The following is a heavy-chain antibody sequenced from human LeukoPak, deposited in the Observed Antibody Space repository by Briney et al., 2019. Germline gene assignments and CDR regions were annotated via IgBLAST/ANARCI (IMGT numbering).Heavy chain of an antibody. CDR3: ARRWAVAAVDY. D-gene: IGHD6-19*01. Sequence: GGSLRLSCAASGFKFSSYALDWVRQAPGKGLVWVSRINSDGSSTSYADSVKGRFTISRDNAKNTLYLQMNSLRAEDTAVYYCARRWAVAAVDYWGQGTLVTVSS. CDR2: INSDGSST. J-gene: IGHJ4*02. V-gene: IGHV3-74*01. CDR1: GFKFSSYA.